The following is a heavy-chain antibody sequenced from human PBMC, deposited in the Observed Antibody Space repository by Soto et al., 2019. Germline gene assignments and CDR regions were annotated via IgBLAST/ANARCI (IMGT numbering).Heavy chain of an antibody. Sequence: SETLSLTCAVYGGSFSGYYWSWIRQPPGKGLEWIGEINHSGSTNYNPSLKSRVTISVDTSKNQFSLKLSSVTAADTAVYYCAREDNNDLYGMDVWGQGTTVIVSS. J-gene: IGHJ6*02. D-gene: IGHD1-1*01. V-gene: IGHV4-34*01. CDR3: AREDNNDLYGMDV. CDR2: INHSGST. CDR1: GGSFSGYY.